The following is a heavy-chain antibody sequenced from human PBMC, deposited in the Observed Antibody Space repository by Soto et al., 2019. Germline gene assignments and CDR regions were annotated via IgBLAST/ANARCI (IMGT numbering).Heavy chain of an antibody. J-gene: IGHJ4*02. CDR3: ARDIGSYAYGEGY. CDR1: GVSINSYW. CDR2: VYSSGTT. Sequence: TLSPTCKVTGVSINSYWWSWIRQPAGKGLEWIGRVYSSGTTDYNPSLNSRATLSVETSKNQFSLKLSSVTAADTAVYYCARDIGSYAYGEGYWGQGIQVTVSS. D-gene: IGHD3-10*01. V-gene: IGHV4-4*07.